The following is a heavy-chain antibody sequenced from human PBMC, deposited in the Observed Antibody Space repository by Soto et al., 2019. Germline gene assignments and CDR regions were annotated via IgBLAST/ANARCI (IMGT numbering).Heavy chain of an antibody. CDR1: GFTFSNAW. CDR3: TTDKWQYSAFDI. J-gene: IGHJ3*02. CDR2: IKSKTDGGTT. Sequence: GGSLRLSCAASGFTFSNAWMSWVRQAPGKGLEWVGRIKSKTDGGTTDYAAPVKGRFTISRDDSKNTLYLQMNSLKTEDTAVYYCTTDKWQYSAFDIWGQGTMVTVSS. D-gene: IGHD2-15*01. V-gene: IGHV3-15*01.